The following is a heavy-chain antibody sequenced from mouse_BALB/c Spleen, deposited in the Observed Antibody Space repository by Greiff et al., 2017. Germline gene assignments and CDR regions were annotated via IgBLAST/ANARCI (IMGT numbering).Heavy chain of an antibody. CDR3: ARSTMTPRAMDY. CDR1: GFTFSSFG. V-gene: IGHV5-17*02. Sequence: EVKLVESGGGLVQPGGSRKLSCAASGFTFSSFGMHWVRQAPEKGLEWVAYISSGSSTIYYADTVKGRFTISRDNPKNTLFLQMTSLRSEDTAMYYCARSTMTPRAMDYWGQGTSVTVSS. D-gene: IGHD2-4*01. CDR2: ISSGSSTI. J-gene: IGHJ4*01.